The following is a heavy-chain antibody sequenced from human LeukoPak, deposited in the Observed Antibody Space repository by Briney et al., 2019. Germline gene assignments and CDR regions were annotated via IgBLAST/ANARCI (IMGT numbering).Heavy chain of an antibody. CDR1: GYTFTSYG. Sequence: AASVKVSCKATGYTFTSYGISWVRQAPGQGLERMGWISSNSDNTNYAQKLQGRVTMTTDTSTSTAYMELRSLRSDDTAVYYCAKDRWRDGSSSFDNWGQGTLVTVSS. CDR3: AKDRWRDGSSSFDN. J-gene: IGHJ4*02. D-gene: IGHD6-6*01. V-gene: IGHV1-18*01. CDR2: ISSNSDNT.